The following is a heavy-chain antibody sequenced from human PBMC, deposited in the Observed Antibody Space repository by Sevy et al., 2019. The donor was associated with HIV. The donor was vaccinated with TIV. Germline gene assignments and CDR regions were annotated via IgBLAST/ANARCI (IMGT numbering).Heavy chain of an antibody. CDR2: LFHSGST. J-gene: IGHJ4*02. D-gene: IGHD3-10*01. V-gene: IGHV4-38-2*01. Sequence: SETLSLTCAVSGNSISSGFYWGWIRQPPGKGLEWIGSLFHSGSTFYNPSLKSRVTMSADTSKNQFSLTLNFVTAADTAVYYCARSHSDGFDYWGQGTLVTVSS. CDR1: GNSISSGFY. CDR3: ARSHSDGFDY.